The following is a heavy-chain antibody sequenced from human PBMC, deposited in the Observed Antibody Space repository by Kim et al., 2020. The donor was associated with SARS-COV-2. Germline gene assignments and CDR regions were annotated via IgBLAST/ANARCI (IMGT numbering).Heavy chain of an antibody. J-gene: IGHJ4*02. CDR1: GFTFSNAW. CDR2: IKSKTDGGTT. D-gene: IGHD3-22*01. CDR3: TTHTYYYASSGYSGADY. Sequence: GGSLRLSRAASGFTFSNAWLSWVRQAPGKGLEWVGRIKSKTDGGTTDYAAPVKGRFTISRDDSKNTLYLQMNSLKTEDTAVYYCTTHTYYYASSGYSGADYWRQGTLVTVSS. V-gene: IGHV3-15*01.